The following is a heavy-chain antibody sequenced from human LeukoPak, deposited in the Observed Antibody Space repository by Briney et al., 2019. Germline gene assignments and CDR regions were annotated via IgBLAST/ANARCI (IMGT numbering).Heavy chain of an antibody. J-gene: IGHJ4*02. CDR2: ISSNGGST. CDR3: ARAEVPSGWHDY. CDR1: GFTFSSYA. Sequence: GGSLRLSCAASGFTFSSYAMHWVRQAPGKGLEYVSAISSNGGSTYYANSVKGRFTISRDNSKNTLYLQMGSLRAEDMAVYYCARAEVPSGWHDYWGQGTLVTVSS. D-gene: IGHD6-19*01. V-gene: IGHV3-64*01.